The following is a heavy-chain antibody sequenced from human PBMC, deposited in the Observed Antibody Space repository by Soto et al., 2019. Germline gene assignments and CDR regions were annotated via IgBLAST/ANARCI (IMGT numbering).Heavy chain of an antibody. CDR1: GYTFTGYY. D-gene: IGHD3-22*01. CDR2: INPNSGGT. J-gene: IGHJ4*02. CDR3: ARTPRDYYESSGYLAFDY. V-gene: IGHV1-2*02. Sequence: ASVKVSCKASGYTFTGYYMHWVRQAPGQGLEWMEWINPNSGGTNYAQKFQGRVTMTRDTSISTAYMELSRLRSDYTAMYYCARTPRDYYESSGYLAFDYWGQGTLVTVSS.